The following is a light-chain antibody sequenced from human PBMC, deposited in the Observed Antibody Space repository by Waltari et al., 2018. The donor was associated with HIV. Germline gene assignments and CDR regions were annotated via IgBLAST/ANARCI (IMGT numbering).Light chain of an antibody. CDR3: VTWADRSSGPVV. CDR2: RNN. V-gene: IGLV1-47*01. Sequence: QSVLTQPPSASGTPGQRITISCSGSSSKIGSNYVHWYQHLPGTAPKLLIYRNNQRAAGVPDRFSGSKSVASASLAISGLRSEDEADYYCVTWADRSSGPVVFGGGTKVTVL. CDR1: SSKIGSNY. J-gene: IGLJ2*01.